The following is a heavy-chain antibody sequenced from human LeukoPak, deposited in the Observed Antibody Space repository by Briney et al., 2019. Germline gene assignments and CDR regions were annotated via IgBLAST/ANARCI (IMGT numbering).Heavy chain of an antibody. CDR1: GFTFSSYG. CDR2: ISYDGSNK. CDR3: ARDYDYVWGSYRYTGAFDI. J-gene: IGHJ3*02. D-gene: IGHD3-16*02. Sequence: GGSLRLSCAASGFTFSSYGMHWVRQAPGKGLEWVAVISYDGSNKYYADSVKGRFTISRDNSKNTLYLQMNSLRAEDTAVYYCARDYDYVWGSYRYTGAFDIWGQGTMVTVSS. V-gene: IGHV3-30*03.